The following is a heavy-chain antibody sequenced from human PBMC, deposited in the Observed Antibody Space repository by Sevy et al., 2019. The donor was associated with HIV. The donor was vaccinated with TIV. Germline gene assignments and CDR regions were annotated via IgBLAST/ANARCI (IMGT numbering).Heavy chain of an antibody. D-gene: IGHD3-22*01. CDR3: ARTAYYYDSSGYYSAYYYYYGMDV. Sequence: GGSLRLSCAASGFTFSSYAMHWVRQAPGKGLEWVAVISYDGSNKYYADSVKGRFTISRDNSKNTRYLQMNSLRAEDTAVYYCARTAYYYDSSGYYSAYYYYYGMDVWGQGTTVTVSS. CDR2: ISYDGSNK. CDR1: GFTFSSYA. V-gene: IGHV3-30-3*01. J-gene: IGHJ6*02.